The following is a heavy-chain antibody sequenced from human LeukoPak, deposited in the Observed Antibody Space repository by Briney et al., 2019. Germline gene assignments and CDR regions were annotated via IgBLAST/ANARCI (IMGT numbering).Heavy chain of an antibody. CDR2: ISDSGGST. CDR3: AREDSSGSYYTDY. V-gene: IGHV3-23*01. Sequence: GGSLRLSCAASGFTFSSYAMSWVRQAPGKGLEWVSSISDSGGSTYYADSVKGRFSISRDNSKNTLYLQMNSLRVEDTALYFCAREDSSGSYYTDYWGQGTLVTVSS. CDR1: GFTFSSYA. J-gene: IGHJ4*02. D-gene: IGHD3-10*01.